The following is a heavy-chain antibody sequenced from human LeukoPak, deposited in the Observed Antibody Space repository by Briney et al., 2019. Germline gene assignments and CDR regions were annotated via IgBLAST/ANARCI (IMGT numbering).Heavy chain of an antibody. V-gene: IGHV3-21*01. CDR2: ISSSSSYI. CDR3: ARAPRGRSAPRENFDY. J-gene: IGHJ4*02. CDR1: GFTFSSYS. Sequence: GGSLRLSCAASGFTFSSYSMNWVRQAPGKGLEWVSSISSSSSYIYYADSVKGRFTISRDNAKNSLYLQMNSLRAEDTAVYYCARAPRGRSAPRENFDYWGPGTLVTVSS.